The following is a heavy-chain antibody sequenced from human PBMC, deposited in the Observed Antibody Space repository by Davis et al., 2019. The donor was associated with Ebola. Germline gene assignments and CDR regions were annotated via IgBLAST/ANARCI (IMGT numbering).Heavy chain of an antibody. D-gene: IGHD2-15*01. CDR1: GGSISSSNW. CDR2: IYHSGST. Sequence: MPSETLSLTCAVSGGSISSSNWWSWVRQPPGKGLEWIGEIYHSGSTNYNPSLKSRVTISVDTSKNQFSLKLSSVTAADTAVYYCARGLLQKSDSVVVVAATLGFDYWGQGTLVTVSS. CDR3: ARGLLQKSDSVVVVAATLGFDY. V-gene: IGHV4-4*02. J-gene: IGHJ4*02.